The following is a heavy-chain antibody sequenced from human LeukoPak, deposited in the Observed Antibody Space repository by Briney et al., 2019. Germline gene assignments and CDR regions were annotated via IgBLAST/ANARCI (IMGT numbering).Heavy chain of an antibody. V-gene: IGHV3-21*01. Sequence: GGSLRLSCAASGFTFSSYSMNWVRQAPGKGLEWVSSISSSSSYIYYADSVKGRFTISRDNAKNSLYLQMNSLRAEDTAVDYCAIFGTTGTTGGYWGQGTLVTVSS. CDR1: GFTFSSYS. D-gene: IGHD1-1*01. CDR2: ISSSSSYI. J-gene: IGHJ4*02. CDR3: AIFGTTGTTGGY.